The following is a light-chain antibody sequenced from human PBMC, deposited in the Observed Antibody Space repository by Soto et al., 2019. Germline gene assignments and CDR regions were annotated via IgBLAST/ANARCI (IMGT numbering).Light chain of an antibody. V-gene: IGKV1-5*01. CDR3: QQYNGYPWT. Sequence: DIQMTQSPSTLSASVGDRVTISCRASRRISSWLAWYQQQPGKAPKLLVYDASTLQSGVPSRFSGNGSGTDFTLTISRLQPEDLATYICQQYNGYPWTFGQGTKVDIK. CDR2: DAS. CDR1: RRISSW. J-gene: IGKJ1*01.